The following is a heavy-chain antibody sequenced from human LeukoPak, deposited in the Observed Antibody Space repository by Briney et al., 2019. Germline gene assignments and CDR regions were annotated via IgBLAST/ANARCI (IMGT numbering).Heavy chain of an antibody. V-gene: IGHV1-3*01. CDR3: ARDRDYGDYNTQDLFVY. CDR2: INAGNGNT. J-gene: IGHJ4*02. CDR1: GYTFTSYA. D-gene: IGHD4-17*01. Sequence: ASVKVSCKASGYTFTSYAMHWVRQAPGQRLERMGWINAGNGNTKYSQKFQGRVTMTTDTSTSTAYMELRSLRSDDTAVYYCARDRDYGDYNTQDLFVYWGQGTLVTVSS.